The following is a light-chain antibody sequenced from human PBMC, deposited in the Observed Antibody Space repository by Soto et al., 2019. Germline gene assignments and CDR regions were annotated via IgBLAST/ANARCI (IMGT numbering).Light chain of an antibody. J-gene: IGLJ3*02. CDR1: SSDVGGYNY. CDR3: TSYAGSINWV. Sequence: QSALTQPPSASGSPGQSVTISCTGTSSDVGGYNYVSWYQQHPGKAPKLMIFEVSKRPSGVPDRFSGSKSGNTASLTVSGVQGEDEADYYCTSYAGSINWVFGGGTKLTVL. V-gene: IGLV2-8*01. CDR2: EVS.